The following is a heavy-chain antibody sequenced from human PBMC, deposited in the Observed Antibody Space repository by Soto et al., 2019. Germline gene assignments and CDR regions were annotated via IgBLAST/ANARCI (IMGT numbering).Heavy chain of an antibody. CDR1: GGSISSGGYS. J-gene: IGHJ4*02. V-gene: IGHV4-30-2*01. Sequence: SETLSLTCAVSGGSISSGGYSWSWIRQPPGKGLEWIGYIYHSGSTYYNPSLKSRVTISVDRSKNQFSLKLSSVTAADTAVYYCAKSTPTWQQLVPMPDYWGQGTLVTVSS. CDR2: IYHSGST. D-gene: IGHD6-13*01. CDR3: AKSTPTWQQLVPMPDY.